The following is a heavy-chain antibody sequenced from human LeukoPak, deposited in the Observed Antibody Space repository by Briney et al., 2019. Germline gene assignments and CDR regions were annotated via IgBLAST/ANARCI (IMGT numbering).Heavy chain of an antibody. Sequence: SETLSLTCTVSGGSISSYYWSWIRQPPGKGLEWIGYIYYSGSTNYNPSLKSRVTISVDTSKNQFSLKLSSVTAADTAVYYCARGTVPKYYYYYVMDVWGKGTTVTVSS. CDR2: IYYSGST. V-gene: IGHV4-59*01. CDR1: GGSISSYY. CDR3: ARGTVPKYYYYYVMDV. D-gene: IGHD4-17*01. J-gene: IGHJ6*04.